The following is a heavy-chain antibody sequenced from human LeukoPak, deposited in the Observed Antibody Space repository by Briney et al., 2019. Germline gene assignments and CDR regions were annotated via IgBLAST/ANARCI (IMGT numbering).Heavy chain of an antibody. CDR1: GFTFRFYA. J-gene: IGHJ5*02. V-gene: IGHV3-23*01. D-gene: IGHD3-9*01. CDR2: ISRSSNTT. CDR3: ARERATTGHDP. Sequence: GGSLRLSCAASGFTFRFYAIHWVRQAPGKGLEWVSTISRSSNTTYYADSVKGRFTISRDNSKNTLYLHMNSLRAEDTAVYYCARERATTGHDPWGQGTLVTVSS.